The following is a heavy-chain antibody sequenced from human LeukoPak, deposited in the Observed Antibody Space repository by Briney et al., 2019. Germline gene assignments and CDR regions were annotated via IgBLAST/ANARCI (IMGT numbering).Heavy chain of an antibody. D-gene: IGHD3-9*01. J-gene: IGHJ4*02. CDR1: GGSVSSYEYY. CDR3: ARLSKGRYFDYIFDH. CDR2: TYYSGST. V-gene: IGHV4-39*01. Sequence: PSETLSLTCTVSGGSVSSYEYYWGWIRQPPGKGLEWIGNTYYSGSTYYNPSFKSRLTMSVDTSKNQFSLKMSSVTAADTAVYYCARLSKGRYFDYIFDHWGQGALVTVSS.